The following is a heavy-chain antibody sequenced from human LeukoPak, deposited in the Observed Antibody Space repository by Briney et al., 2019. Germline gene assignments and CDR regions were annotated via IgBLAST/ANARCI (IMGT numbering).Heavy chain of an antibody. D-gene: IGHD6-13*01. CDR3: AREPSSSWYAYYYYYMDV. CDR2: IYYSGST. V-gene: IGHV4-39*07. J-gene: IGHJ6*03. CDR1: GGSISSSSYY. Sequence: SETLSLTCTVSGGSISSSSYYWGWIRQPPGKGLEWIGSIYYSGSTYYNPSLKSRVTISVDTSKNQFSLKLSSVTAADTAVYYCAREPSSSWYAYYYYYMDVWGKGTTVTVSS.